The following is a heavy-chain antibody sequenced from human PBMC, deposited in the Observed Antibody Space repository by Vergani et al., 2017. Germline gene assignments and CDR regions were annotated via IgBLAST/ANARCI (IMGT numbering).Heavy chain of an antibody. Sequence: EVQLVQSGAEVKKPGATVKISCKVSGYTFTDYYMHWVQQAPGKGLEWMGLVDPEDGETRYAEKFQGRVTITADTSTDTDYMELSSLRSEDTAVYYCATGGPVNTPGSQNWFDPWGQGTLVTVSS. CDR2: VDPEDGET. J-gene: IGHJ5*02. D-gene: IGHD4-17*01. V-gene: IGHV1-69-2*01. CDR3: ATGGPVNTPGSQNWFDP. CDR1: GYTFTDYY.